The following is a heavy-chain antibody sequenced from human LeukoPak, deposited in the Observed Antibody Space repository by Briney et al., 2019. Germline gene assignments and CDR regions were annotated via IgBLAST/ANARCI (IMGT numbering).Heavy chain of an antibody. CDR1: GYTFTSYG. V-gene: IGHV1-18*01. J-gene: IGHJ6*03. Sequence: ASVKVSCKASGYTFTSYGISWVRQAPGQGLEGMGWISAYNGNTNYAQKLQGRVTMTTDTSTSTAYMELRSLRSDDTAVYYCARIREGYYYMDVWGKGTTVTVSS. CDR2: ISAYNGNT. CDR3: ARIREGYYYMDV.